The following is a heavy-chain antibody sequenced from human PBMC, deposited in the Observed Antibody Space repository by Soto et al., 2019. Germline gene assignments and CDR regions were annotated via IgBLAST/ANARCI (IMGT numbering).Heavy chain of an antibody. J-gene: IGHJ4*02. CDR1: GFTFSSYA. D-gene: IGHD6-13*01. V-gene: IGHV3-30-3*01. CDR3: ASGQQQLAFFDY. CDR2: ISYDGSNK. Sequence: QVQLVESGGGVVQPGRSLRLSCAASGFTFSSYAMHWVCQAPGKGLEWVAVISYDGSNKYYADSVKGRFTISRDNSKNTLYLQMNSLRAEETAVYYGASGQQQLAFFDYWGQGTLVTVSS.